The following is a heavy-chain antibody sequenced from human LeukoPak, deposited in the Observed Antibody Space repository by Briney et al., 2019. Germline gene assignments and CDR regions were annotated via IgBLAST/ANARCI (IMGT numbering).Heavy chain of an antibody. CDR1: GFTFTYYA. J-gene: IGHJ4*02. CDR3: ARQGDTGSWYFDY. CDR2: ISHDGSNQ. Sequence: PGRSLRLYCAGSGFTFTYYAMHWVRQAPGKGLQWVAVISHDGSNQQYADCVKGQVTISRDNSKSTLYLQMASLRAGDTAVYYCARQGDTGSWYFDYWGQGSLVTVSS. V-gene: IGHV3-30-3*01. D-gene: IGHD2-21*02.